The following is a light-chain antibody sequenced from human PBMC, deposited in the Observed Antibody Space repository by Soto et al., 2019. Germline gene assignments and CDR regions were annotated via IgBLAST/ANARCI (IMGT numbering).Light chain of an antibody. CDR1: QRIPSGY. CDR3: PHYGGSLT. V-gene: IGKV3-20*01. Sequence: EIVLTQSPGTLSLSPGERATLFCRASQRIPSGYLAWYQQRPGQAPRLLIYGATRRATDISDRLSGSGSGTDFTLTIARLEPDDFAVYYCPHYGGSLTLGGGTKVDIK. CDR2: GAT. J-gene: IGKJ4*01.